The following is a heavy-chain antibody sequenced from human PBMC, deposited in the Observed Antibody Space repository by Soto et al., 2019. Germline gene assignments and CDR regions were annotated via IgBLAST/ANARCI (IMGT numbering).Heavy chain of an antibody. D-gene: IGHD6-13*01. CDR2: INAGNGNT. Sequence: QVPLVQSGAEVKKPGASVKVSCKASGYTFTSYAMHWVRQAPGQRLEWMGWINAGNGNTKYSQKFQGRVTITRDTSASTAYMELSSLRSEDTAVYYCARDGATYSSSWAYYYYGMDVWGQGTTVTVSS. V-gene: IGHV1-3*01. CDR1: GYTFTSYA. CDR3: ARDGATYSSSWAYYYYGMDV. J-gene: IGHJ6*02.